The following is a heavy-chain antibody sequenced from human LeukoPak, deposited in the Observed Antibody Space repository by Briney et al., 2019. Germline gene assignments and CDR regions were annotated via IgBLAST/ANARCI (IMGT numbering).Heavy chain of an antibody. V-gene: IGHV1-46*01. CDR2: INPNGGTT. CDR1: GYTFISNY. J-gene: IGHJ5*02. D-gene: IGHD2-21*02. Sequence: ASVKVSCKASGYTFISNYIHWLRQSPGQGLEWMGMINPNGGTTSYAQKLQDRVTMTRDTSTSTAYMELRSLRSDDTAVYYCARVVVVTSTRGNWFDPWGQGTLVTVSS. CDR3: ARVVVVTSTRGNWFDP.